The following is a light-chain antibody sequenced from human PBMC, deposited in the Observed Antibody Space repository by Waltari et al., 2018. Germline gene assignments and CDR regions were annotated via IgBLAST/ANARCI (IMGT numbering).Light chain of an antibody. V-gene: IGLV2-8*01. J-gene: IGLJ2*01. CDR3: ASYTGSDNSKI. Sequence: QSALTQPPSASGSPGQSVTISCTGTSNDVGGDSHVSWYQRPPGKAPKVLSCEVSKRPAGVRARFSGSKSGTTASLTVSGLQAEDEADYYCASYTGSDNSKIFGGGTKLTVL. CDR2: EVS. CDR1: SNDVGGDSH.